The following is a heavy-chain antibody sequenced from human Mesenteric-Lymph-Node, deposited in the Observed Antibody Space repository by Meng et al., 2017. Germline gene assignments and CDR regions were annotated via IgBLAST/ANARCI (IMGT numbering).Heavy chain of an antibody. V-gene: IGHV1-69*05. CDR1: GGTFSSYA. Sequence: SAKVSCKASGGTFSSYAISWVRQAPGQGLEWMGGIIPIFGTANYAQKFQGRVTITTDESTSTAYMELSSLRSEDTAVYYCARCTYYYDSSGYCDAFYIWGQGTMVIFSS. CDR3: ARCTYYYDSSGYCDAFYI. CDR2: IIPIFGTA. D-gene: IGHD3-22*01. J-gene: IGHJ3*02.